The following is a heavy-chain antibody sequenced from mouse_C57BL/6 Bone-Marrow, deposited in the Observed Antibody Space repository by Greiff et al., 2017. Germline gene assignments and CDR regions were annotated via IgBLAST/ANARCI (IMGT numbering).Heavy chain of an antibody. CDR3: ARAYSNYVGFAY. CDR2: INPYNGGT. Sequence: VQLQQSGPVLVKPGASVKMSCKASGYTFTDYYMNWVKQSHGKSLEWIGVINPYNGGTSYNQKFKGKATLTVDKSSSTAYMELNILTSEDSAVYYCARAYSNYVGFAYWGQGTLVTVSA. D-gene: IGHD2-5*01. CDR1: GYTFTDYY. J-gene: IGHJ3*01. V-gene: IGHV1-19*01.